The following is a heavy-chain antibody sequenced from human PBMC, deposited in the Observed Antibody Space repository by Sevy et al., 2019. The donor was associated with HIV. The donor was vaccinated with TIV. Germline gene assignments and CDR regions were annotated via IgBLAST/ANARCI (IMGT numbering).Heavy chain of an antibody. V-gene: IGHV3-64D*06. CDR3: VKDRIETILWSKGDWFDP. CDR2: LSSHNAGST. CDR1: GFIFSNYA. J-gene: IGHJ5*02. Sequence: GESLKISCSASGFIFSNYAMHWVRQAPGKGLEYVSGLSSHNAGSTYYADSVNGRFTISRDNSKNTLYLQMTSLRTEDTAVYYCVKDRIETILWSKGDWFDPWGQGTLVTVS. D-gene: IGHD3-9*01.